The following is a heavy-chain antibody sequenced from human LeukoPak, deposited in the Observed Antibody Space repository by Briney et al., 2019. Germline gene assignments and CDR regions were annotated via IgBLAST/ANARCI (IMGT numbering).Heavy chain of an antibody. Sequence: GRSLRLSCAGSGFIFNNYAMHWVRQPPGKGLEWVSGISWDSGTIDYADSVRGRFTISRDNAKNSLYLQMDSLRVEDTAFYYCAKDNRRHYTSGPNPDSLHWGQGALVTVSS. J-gene: IGHJ4*02. V-gene: IGHV3-9*01. CDR2: ISWDSGTI. D-gene: IGHD6-19*01. CDR3: AKDNRRHYTSGPNPDSLH. CDR1: GFIFNNYA.